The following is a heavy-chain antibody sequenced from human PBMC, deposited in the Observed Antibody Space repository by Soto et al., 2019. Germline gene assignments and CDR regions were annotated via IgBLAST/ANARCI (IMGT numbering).Heavy chain of an antibody. CDR3: NSYPDFWGGHTPP. CDR2: VKSKADGGTA. CDR1: GFSITNTW. D-gene: IGHD3-3*01. J-gene: IGHJ5*02. V-gene: IGHV3-15*07. Sequence: EVQLVESGGGLVQPGGSLRLSWAASGFSITNTWMQWVRQAPGKGLEWVGRVKSKADGGTADYAAPVKGRFTVSRDDSKNTQYLQMTSLKMEDTAVYYCNSYPDFWGGHTPPWGQGTLVTVSS.